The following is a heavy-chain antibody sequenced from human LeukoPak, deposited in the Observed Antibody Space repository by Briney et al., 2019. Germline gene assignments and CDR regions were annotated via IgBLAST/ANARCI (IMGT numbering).Heavy chain of an antibody. J-gene: IGHJ4*02. CDR1: GFTFSDSY. V-gene: IGHV3-11*01. D-gene: IGHD3-16*01. Sequence: GGSLRLSCAAYGFTFSDSYMSWIRQLPGKGLEWISYISSSGGTIYYADSVKGRSTISRDNPKNSLYLQMNSLRAEDTGVYYCAKEGGDWGEGYFDYWGQGTLVTVSS. CDR2: ISSSGGTI. CDR3: AKEGGDWGEGYFDY.